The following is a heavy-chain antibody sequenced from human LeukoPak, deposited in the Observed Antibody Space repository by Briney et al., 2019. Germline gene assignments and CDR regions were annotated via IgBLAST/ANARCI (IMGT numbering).Heavy chain of an antibody. D-gene: IGHD1-26*01. V-gene: IGHV4-39*07. CDR3: ARVEEVVGVNWFDS. J-gene: IGHJ5*01. CDR1: GSSVSSGTYF. Sequence: KASETLSLTCTVSGSSVSSGTYFWSWIRQPPGKGLEWIGEINHSGSTNYNPSLKSRLTMSVDTSKNQVSLKLSSVTAADTAVYYCARVEEVVGVNWFDSWGQGTLVTVSS. CDR2: INHSGST.